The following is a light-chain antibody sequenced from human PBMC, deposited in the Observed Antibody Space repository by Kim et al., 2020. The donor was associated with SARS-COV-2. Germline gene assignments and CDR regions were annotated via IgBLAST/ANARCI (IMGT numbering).Light chain of an antibody. V-gene: IGKV3-15*01. Sequence: SPGERTTLSCRASQSVSTYLAWYQQKPGQAPRLLIYGASTRATGTPARFSGSGSGTEFTLNISSLQSEDFAVYYCQQYDNWPGLTFGGGTKVDIK. CDR1: QSVSTY. CDR2: GAS. CDR3: QQYDNWPGLT. J-gene: IGKJ4*01.